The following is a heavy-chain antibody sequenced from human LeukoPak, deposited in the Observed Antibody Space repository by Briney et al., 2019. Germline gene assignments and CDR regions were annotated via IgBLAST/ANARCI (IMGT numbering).Heavy chain of an antibody. D-gene: IGHD6-19*01. V-gene: IGHV3-7*03. CDR1: GFSFSSSC. CDR2: LKQDAYQT. CDR3: ARDRRSGLDH. Sequence: GGSLRLSCAASGFSFSSSCMAWVRQAPGQGLEWVANLKQDAYQTFYLESVKGRFTISRDNAKNSLYLYMNSLRVEDTAMYYCARDRRSGLDHWGQGALVTVSS. J-gene: IGHJ4*02.